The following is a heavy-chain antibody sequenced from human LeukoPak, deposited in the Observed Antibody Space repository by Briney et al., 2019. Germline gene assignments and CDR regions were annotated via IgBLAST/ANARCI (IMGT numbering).Heavy chain of an antibody. CDR1: GFTVSRNY. CDR3: ARAAWIDYYYYMDV. Sequence: PGGSLRLSCAASGFTVSRNYMTWVRQAPGKGLEWVSVIYSSGTTYCADSVKGRFTISRDNSKNTLYLQMNSLRAEDTAVYYCARAAWIDYYYYMDVWGKGTTVTISS. CDR2: IYSSGTT. V-gene: IGHV3-53*01. J-gene: IGHJ6*03. D-gene: IGHD2-2*03.